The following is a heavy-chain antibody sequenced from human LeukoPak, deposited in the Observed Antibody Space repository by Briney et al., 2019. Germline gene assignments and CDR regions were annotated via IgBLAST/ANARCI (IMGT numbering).Heavy chain of an antibody. CDR2: ISHGGIT. CDR3: ARDGSNWSNDYYHGVDV. J-gene: IGHJ6*02. V-gene: IGHV4-4*02. Sequence: SGTLSLTCTVSGGSISSDSWWSWVRQPPGEGLEWVGQISHGGITDYKPSLKSRVTISVDKSNNHFSLELRSVTAADTAVYYCARDGSNWSNDYYHGVDVWGQGTTVTVSS. CDR1: GGSISSDSW. D-gene: IGHD4-11*01.